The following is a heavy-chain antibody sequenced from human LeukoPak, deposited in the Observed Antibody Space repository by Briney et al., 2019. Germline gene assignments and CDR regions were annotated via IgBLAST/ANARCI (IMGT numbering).Heavy chain of an antibody. CDR2: ISYDGSNK. V-gene: IGHV3-30*18. J-gene: IGHJ4*02. CDR1: GFTFSSYG. CDR3: AKGFDILTGYYNGDYISIDY. Sequence: GGSLRLSCAASGFTFSSYGMHWVRQAPGKGLEWVAVISYDGSNKYYADSVKGRFTISRDNSKNTLYLQTNSLRAEDTAVYYCAKGFDILTGYYNGDYISIDYGGRGTLVTVSS. D-gene: IGHD3-9*01.